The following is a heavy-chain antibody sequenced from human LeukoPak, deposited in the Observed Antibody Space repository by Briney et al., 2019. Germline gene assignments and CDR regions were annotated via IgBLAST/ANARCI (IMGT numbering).Heavy chain of an antibody. V-gene: IGHV1-18*01. J-gene: IGHJ3*02. CDR2: ISAYNGNT. Sequence: GASVKVSCKASGYTFTSYGISWVRQAPGQGLEWMGWISAYNGNTNYAQKLQGRVTMTTDASTSTAYMELRSLRSDDTAVYYCANLFVGDYGVDDSDAFDIWGQGTMVTVSS. CDR1: GYTFTSYG. CDR3: ANLFVGDYGVDDSDAFDI. D-gene: IGHD4-17*01.